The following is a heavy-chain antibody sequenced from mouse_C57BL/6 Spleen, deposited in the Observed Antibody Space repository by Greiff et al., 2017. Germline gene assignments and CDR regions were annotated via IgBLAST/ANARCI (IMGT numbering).Heavy chain of an antibody. J-gene: IGHJ2*01. V-gene: IGHV5-6*01. CDR3: ASSSVFDY. Sequence: EVQLVESGGDLVKPGGSLKLSCAASGFPFSSYGMSWVRQTPDKRLEWVATISSGGSYTYYPDSVKGRFTISRDNAKNTRYLQMSSLKSEDTAMYYCASSSVFDYWGQGTTLTVPS. D-gene: IGHD1-1*01. CDR2: ISSGGSYT. CDR1: GFPFSSYG.